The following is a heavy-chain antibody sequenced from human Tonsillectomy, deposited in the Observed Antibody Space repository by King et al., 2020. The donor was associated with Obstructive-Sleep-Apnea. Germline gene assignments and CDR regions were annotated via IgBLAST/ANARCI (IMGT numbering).Heavy chain of an antibody. CDR3: ARDRAYDILRYGTDV. D-gene: IGHD3-9*01. CDR2: IYYSGST. CDR1: GGSISSYY. J-gene: IGHJ6*02. Sequence: QLQESGPGLVKPSETLSLTCTVSGGSISSYYWSWIRQPPGKGLEWIGYIYYSGSTNYNPSLKSRVTISVDTSKNQFSLKLSSVTAADTAVYYCARDRAYDILRYGTDVWGQGTTVTVSS. V-gene: IGHV4-59*01.